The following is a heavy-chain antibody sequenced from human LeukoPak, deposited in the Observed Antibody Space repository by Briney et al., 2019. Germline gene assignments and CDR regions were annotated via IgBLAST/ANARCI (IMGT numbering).Heavy chain of an antibody. CDR3: ARIVEGYPFDF. D-gene: IGHD5-12*01. J-gene: IGHJ4*02. V-gene: IGHV3-7*01. CDR1: GFTFSSYS. CDR2: IKPDGSEK. Sequence: GGSLRLSCAASGFTFSSYSMNWVRQAPGKGLEWVANIKPDGSEKYYVDSVKGRFTISRDNAKNSLYLQMNSLRAEDTAVYYCARIVEGYPFDFWGQGTLVTVSS.